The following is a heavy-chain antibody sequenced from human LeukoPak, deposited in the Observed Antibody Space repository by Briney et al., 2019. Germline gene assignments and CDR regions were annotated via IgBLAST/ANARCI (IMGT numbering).Heavy chain of an antibody. J-gene: IGHJ4*02. D-gene: IGHD3-10*01. CDR2: IYTSGST. Sequence: SETLSLTCTVSGGSISSYYWSWIRQPAGKGLEWIGRIYTSGSTNYNPSLKSRVTISVDTSKNQFSLKLSSVTAADTAVYYCARGRDFYYGSGSPYFDYWGQGTLVTVSS. V-gene: IGHV4-4*07. CDR1: GGSISSYY. CDR3: ARGRDFYYGSGSPYFDY.